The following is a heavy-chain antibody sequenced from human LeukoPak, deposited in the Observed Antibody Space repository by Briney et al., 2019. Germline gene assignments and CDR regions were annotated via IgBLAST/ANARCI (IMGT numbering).Heavy chain of an antibody. CDR2: IFHRGAT. D-gene: IGHD3-10*01. V-gene: IGHV4-31*03. J-gene: IGHJ6*02. Sequence: SETLSLTCTVSGGSITSADFYWTWIRQHPGKRLEWIGYIFHRGATYYKPSLKSRVSISLDRAKSQFSLRLSSVTAAATAVYYCARDRATMVRGVRGGGMDVWGRGTTATVSS. CDR1: GGSITSADFY. CDR3: ARDRATMVRGVRGGGMDV.